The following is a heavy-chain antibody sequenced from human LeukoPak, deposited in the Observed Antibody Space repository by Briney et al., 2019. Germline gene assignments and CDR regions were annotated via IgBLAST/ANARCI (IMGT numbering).Heavy chain of an antibody. CDR3: ARGSGYSSSCLLGAFDI. CDR2: TNPNSGNT. CDR1: GYTFTSYD. V-gene: IGHV1-8*01. Sequence: ASVKVSCKASGYTFTSYDINWVRQATGQGLEWMGWTNPNSGNTGYAQKFQGRVTMTRNTSISTAYMELSSLRSEDTAVYYCARGSGYSSSCLLGAFDIWGQGTMVTVSS. J-gene: IGHJ3*02. D-gene: IGHD6-13*01.